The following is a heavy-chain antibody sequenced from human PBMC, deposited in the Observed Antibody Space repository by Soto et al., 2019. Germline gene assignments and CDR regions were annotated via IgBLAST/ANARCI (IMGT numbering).Heavy chain of an antibody. J-gene: IGHJ4*02. D-gene: IGHD5-18*01. CDR2: IYTSGST. Sequence: SEPLSLTCTVSGGSISSYYWSWIRQPAGKGLEWIGRIYTSGSTNYNPSLKSRVTMSVDTSKNQFSLKLSSVTAADTAVYYCARATEGAMASYFDYWAQGTLVTVSS. CDR1: GGSISSYY. V-gene: IGHV4-4*07. CDR3: ARATEGAMASYFDY.